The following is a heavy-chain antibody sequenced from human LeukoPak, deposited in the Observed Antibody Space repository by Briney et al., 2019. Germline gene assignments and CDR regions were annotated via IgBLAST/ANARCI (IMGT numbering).Heavy chain of an antibody. V-gene: IGHV4-59*01. J-gene: IGHJ4*02. Sequence: SETLSLTCTVSSGSITNNYWSWIRQPLGKGLEWIGYIYYSGNTNYNPPLKSRVTISVDTSKNQFSLKARSVTTADTAVYYCARGGWSLDYWGQGALVTVSS. CDR3: ARGGWSLDY. CDR2: IYYSGNT. D-gene: IGHD6-19*01. CDR1: SGSITNNY.